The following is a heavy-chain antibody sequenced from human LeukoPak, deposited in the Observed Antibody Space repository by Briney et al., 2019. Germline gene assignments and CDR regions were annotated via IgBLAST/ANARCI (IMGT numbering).Heavy chain of an antibody. J-gene: IGHJ4*02. CDR2: ISYDGSNK. D-gene: IGHD6-19*01. CDR1: GFTFSSYG. Sequence: LPGGSLRLSCAASGFTFSSYGMHWVRQAPGKGLEWVAVISYDGSNKYYADSVKGRFTISRDNSKNTLYLQMNSRRAEDTAVYYCAKDGASGGLDYWGQGTLVTVSS. CDR3: AKDGASGGLDY. V-gene: IGHV3-30*18.